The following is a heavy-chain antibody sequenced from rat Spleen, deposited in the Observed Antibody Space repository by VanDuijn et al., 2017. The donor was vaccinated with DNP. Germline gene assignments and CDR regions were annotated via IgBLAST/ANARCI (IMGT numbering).Heavy chain of an antibody. CDR3: ARGLNYGGYNYYWYFDF. CDR1: GYSITSSY. J-gene: IGHJ1*01. V-gene: IGHV3-1*01. Sequence: EVQLQESGPGLVKPSQSLSLTCSVTGYSITSSYRWNWFRKFPGNKMEWMGYIRYSGYTGYNPSLKSRISIARDTSKNQFFLQLNSVTTEDTATYYCARGLNYGGYNYYWYFDFWGPGTMVTVSS. CDR2: IRYSGYT. D-gene: IGHD1-11*01.